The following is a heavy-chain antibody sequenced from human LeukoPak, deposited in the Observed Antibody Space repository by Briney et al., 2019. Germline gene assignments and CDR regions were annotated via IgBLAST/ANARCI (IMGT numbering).Heavy chain of an antibody. CDR3: ARADHGWYTFDY. CDR1: GFTFSSYA. Sequence: GGSLRLSCAASGFTFSSYAMSWVRQAPGKGLEWVSTVSGSGEYTYYADSVKGRFTISRDNSRNTLFLQMNSLRAEDTAVYYCARADHGWYTFDYWGQGTLVTVPS. J-gene: IGHJ4*02. CDR2: VSGSGEYT. D-gene: IGHD6-19*01. V-gene: IGHV3-23*01.